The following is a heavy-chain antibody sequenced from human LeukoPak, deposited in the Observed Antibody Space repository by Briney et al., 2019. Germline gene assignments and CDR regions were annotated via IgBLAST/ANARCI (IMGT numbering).Heavy chain of an antibody. CDR3: ARGSGSFVDY. CDR2: INGDGSST. D-gene: IGHD1-26*01. J-gene: IGHJ4*02. CDR1: GFTFSSSW. Sequence: GGSLRLSCAASGFTFSSSWMHWVRQAPGKGLVWVSRINGDGSSTNSADSVKGRFTVSRDNAKNTLYLQMNSLRAEDTAVYYCARGSGSFVDYWGQGTLVTVSS. V-gene: IGHV3-74*01.